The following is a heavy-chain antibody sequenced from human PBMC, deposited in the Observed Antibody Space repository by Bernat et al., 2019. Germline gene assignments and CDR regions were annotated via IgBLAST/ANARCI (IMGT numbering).Heavy chain of an antibody. CDR3: HSRSSVGDGGYFDY. V-gene: IGHV3-74*02. Sequence: EVQLVESGGGVVKPGGSLRLSCAASGFTFTNAWMNWVRQAPGKGLEWVGRINSDGRSTNYADSVKGRFTISRDNAKNTLYLQMNSLSAEDTAVYYCHSRSSVGDGGYFDYWGQGTLVTVSS. CDR1: GFTFTNAW. D-gene: IGHD6-6*01. CDR2: INSDGRST. J-gene: IGHJ4*02.